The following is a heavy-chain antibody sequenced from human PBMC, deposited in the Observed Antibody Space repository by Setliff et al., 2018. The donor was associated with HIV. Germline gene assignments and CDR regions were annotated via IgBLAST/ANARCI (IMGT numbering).Heavy chain of an antibody. CDR1: GESFSDYY. J-gene: IGHJ4*02. V-gene: IGHV4-34*01. D-gene: IGHD3-16*01. CDR2: INHSGST. Sequence: LSLTCSVYGESFSDYYWSWIRQPPGKGLEWIGEINHSGSTNYNPSLKSRVTISVDTSKNQFSLKVSSVTAADTAVYYCAGRRNYDYLWGSYRPGFIYWGQGTLGTVSS. CDR3: AGRRNYDYLWGSYRPGFIY.